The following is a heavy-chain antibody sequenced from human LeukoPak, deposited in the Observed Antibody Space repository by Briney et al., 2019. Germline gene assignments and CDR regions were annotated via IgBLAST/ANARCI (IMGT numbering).Heavy chain of an antibody. V-gene: IGHV4-34*01. CDR2: INHSGST. CDR1: GGSFSGYY. CDR3: ARHFLTVTTKPGYWFDP. J-gene: IGHJ5*02. Sequence: SETLSLTCAVYGGSFSGYYWSWIRQPPGKGLEWIAEINHSGSTNYNPSLKSRVTISVDTSKNQFSLKLSSVTAADTTVYYCARHFLTVTTKPGYWFDPWGQGTLVTVSS. D-gene: IGHD4-17*01.